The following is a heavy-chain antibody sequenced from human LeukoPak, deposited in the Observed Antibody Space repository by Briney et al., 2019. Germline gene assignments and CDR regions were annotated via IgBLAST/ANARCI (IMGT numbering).Heavy chain of an antibody. CDR3: PTDGQLGVVTKKRIRNDAFDI. CDR1: GFTFGSYG. D-gene: IGHD3-3*01. Sequence: GGSLRLSCAASGFTFGSYGMHWVGQAPGKGLEWVAFIRYDGSNKYYADSVKGRFTISRDNSKNTLYLQMNSLRAEDTAVYYCPTDGQLGVVTKKRIRNDAFDIWGQGTMVTVSS. CDR2: IRYDGSNK. V-gene: IGHV3-30*02. J-gene: IGHJ3*02.